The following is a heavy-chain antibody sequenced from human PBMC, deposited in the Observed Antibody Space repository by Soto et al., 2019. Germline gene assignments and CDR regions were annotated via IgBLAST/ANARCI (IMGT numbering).Heavy chain of an antibody. CDR1: GYSFTSYW. Sequence: PGESLKISCKGSGYSFTSYWISWVRQMPWKGLEWMGRIDPSDSYTNYSPSFQGHVTISADKSISTAYLQWSSLKASDTAMYYCARQDITMVRGVIITNWFDPWGQGTLVTVSS. D-gene: IGHD3-10*01. CDR3: ARQDITMVRGVIITNWFDP. V-gene: IGHV5-10-1*01. J-gene: IGHJ5*02. CDR2: IDPSDSYT.